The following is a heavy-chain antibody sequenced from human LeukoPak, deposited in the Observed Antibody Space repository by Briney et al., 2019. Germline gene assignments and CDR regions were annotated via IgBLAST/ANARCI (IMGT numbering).Heavy chain of an antibody. CDR3: ARGDRDLYCSSTSCYPVL. CDR2: ISSSSSYI. J-gene: IGHJ4*02. V-gene: IGHV3-21*01. CDR1: GFTFSSYS. D-gene: IGHD2-2*01. Sequence: GGSLRLSCVASGFTFSSYSMNWVRQAPGKGLEWVSSISSSSSYIYYADSVKGRFTISRDNAKNSLYLQMNSLRAEDTTVYYCARGDRDLYCSSTSCYPVLGGQGTLVTVSS.